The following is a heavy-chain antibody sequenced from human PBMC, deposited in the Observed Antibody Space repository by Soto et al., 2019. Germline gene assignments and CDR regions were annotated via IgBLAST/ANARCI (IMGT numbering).Heavy chain of an antibody. J-gene: IGHJ4*02. CDR3: ARGLDYCDPARNLDY. CDR2: IYYSGST. V-gene: IGHV4-59*12. Sequence: SETLSLTCTVSGGSISSYYWSWIRQPPGKGLEWIGYIYYSGSTNYNPSLKSRVTISVDTSKNQFSLKLSSVTAADTAVYYCARGLDYCDPARNLDYWGQGTLVTVSS. D-gene: IGHD4-17*01. CDR1: GGSISSYY.